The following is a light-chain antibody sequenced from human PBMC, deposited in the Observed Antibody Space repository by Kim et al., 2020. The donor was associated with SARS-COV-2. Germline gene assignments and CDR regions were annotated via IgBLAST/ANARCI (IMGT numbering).Light chain of an antibody. CDR2: GAS. V-gene: IGKV3-15*01. J-gene: IGKJ5*01. CDR1: QSISSN. Sequence: EIVMTQSPATLSVSPRERATLSCRASQSISSNLAWYQQKPGQAPRLLIYGASTRATDIPARFSGSGSGTEFTLTISSLQSEDFAVYYCQQYNNWPITFGQGTRLEIK. CDR3: QQYNNWPIT.